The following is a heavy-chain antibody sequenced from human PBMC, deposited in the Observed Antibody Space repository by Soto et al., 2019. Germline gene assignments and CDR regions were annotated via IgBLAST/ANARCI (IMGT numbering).Heavy chain of an antibody. V-gene: IGHV1-69*06. Sequence: SVKVSCKASGGTFSSYAISWVRQAPGQGLEWMGGIIPIFGTANYAQKFQGRVTITEDKSTSTAYMELSSLRSEDTAVYYCARSGYSYGPMYYFDYWGQGTLVTVSS. CDR2: IIPIFGTA. CDR3: ARSGYSYGPMYYFDY. J-gene: IGHJ4*02. CDR1: GGTFSSYA. D-gene: IGHD5-18*01.